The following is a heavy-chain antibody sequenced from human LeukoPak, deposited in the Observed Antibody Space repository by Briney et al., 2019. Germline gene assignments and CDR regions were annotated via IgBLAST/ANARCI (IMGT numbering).Heavy chain of an antibody. D-gene: IGHD1-1*01. J-gene: IGHJ4*02. V-gene: IGHV3-21*01. CDR1: GFTFSSYS. Sequence: PGGSLRLSCAASGFTFSSYSMNWVRQAPGKGLEWVSSISSSSSYIYYADSVKGRFTISRDNAKNSLYLQMNSLRAEDTAVYYCARDLQLEPYYFDYWGQGTLVTVSS. CDR2: ISSSSSYI. CDR3: ARDLQLEPYYFDY.